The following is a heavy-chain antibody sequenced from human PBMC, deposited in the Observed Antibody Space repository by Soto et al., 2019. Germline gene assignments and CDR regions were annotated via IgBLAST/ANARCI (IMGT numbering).Heavy chain of an antibody. CDR1: GFTVSNNY. V-gene: IGHV3-53*01. CDR3: ARGGYSSGWYIDY. J-gene: IGHJ4*02. D-gene: IGHD6-19*01. Sequence: GGALRLSCAASGFTVSNNYMTWDRQAPGKVLEWVSLIYSGGTTYYADSVKGRFTISRDHSRNTLYLQMNSLRGEGTAVYYCARGGYSSGWYIDYWGLGXLVTVYS. CDR2: IYSGGTT.